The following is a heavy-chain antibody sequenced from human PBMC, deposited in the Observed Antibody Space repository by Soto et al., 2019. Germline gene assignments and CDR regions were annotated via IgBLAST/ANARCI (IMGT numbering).Heavy chain of an antibody. CDR3: AREMGGSYFFYYGMDV. J-gene: IGHJ6*02. D-gene: IGHD1-26*01. CDR1: GGSISSGDYY. Sequence: QVQLQESGPGLVKPSQTLSLTCTVSGGSISSGDYYWSWIRQPPGKGLEWIGYIYYSGSTYYNPSLKSRVTISVDTSKNQFSLKRSSVTAADTAVYYCAREMGGSYFFYYGMDVWGQGTTGTVSS. V-gene: IGHV4-30-4*01. CDR2: IYYSGST.